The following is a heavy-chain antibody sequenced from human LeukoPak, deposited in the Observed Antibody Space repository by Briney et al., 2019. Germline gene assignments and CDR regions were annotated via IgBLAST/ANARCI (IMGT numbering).Heavy chain of an antibody. CDR3: ARDGGYTYGYDY. D-gene: IGHD5-18*01. CDR2: INPSSGST. J-gene: IGHJ4*02. V-gene: IGHV1-46*01. CDR1: GYTFTSYY. Sequence: GGSLRLSCAASGYTFTSYYIHWVRQAPGQGPEWMGIINPSSGSTSYAQTFQGRVTLTTDTSTGTVFMDLSSLRSEDTAVYYCARDGGYTYGYDYWGQGSLVTVSS.